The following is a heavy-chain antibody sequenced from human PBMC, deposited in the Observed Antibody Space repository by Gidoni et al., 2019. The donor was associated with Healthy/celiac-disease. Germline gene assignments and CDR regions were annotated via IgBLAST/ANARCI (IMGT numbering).Heavy chain of an antibody. CDR2: IYYSGST. J-gene: IGHJ4*02. D-gene: IGHD5-12*01. CDR3: ARQGDGYNPFDY. Sequence: QLQLQESGPGLVKPSETLSLTCTVSGGSISSSSYYWGWIRQPPGKGLEWIGSIYYSGSTYYNPSLKSRVTISVDTSKNQFSLKLSSVTAADTAVYYCARQGDGYNPFDYWGQGTLVTVSS. CDR1: GGSISSSSYY. V-gene: IGHV4-39*01.